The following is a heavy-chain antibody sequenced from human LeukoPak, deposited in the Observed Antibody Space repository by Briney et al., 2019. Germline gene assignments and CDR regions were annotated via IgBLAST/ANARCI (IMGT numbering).Heavy chain of an antibody. J-gene: IGHJ4*02. CDR1: GFTDSSNY. V-gene: IGHV3-66*04. Sequence: GGSLTLSCAASGFTDSSNYMSWVRQAPGKGREWVSVIYSGGSTYYADSVKGRFTISRDNSKNTLYLQMNSLRAEDTAVYYCAGLPAYYYDTSGFYFDYWGQGTLVTVSS. CDR2: IYSGGST. D-gene: IGHD3-22*01. CDR3: AGLPAYYYDTSGFYFDY.